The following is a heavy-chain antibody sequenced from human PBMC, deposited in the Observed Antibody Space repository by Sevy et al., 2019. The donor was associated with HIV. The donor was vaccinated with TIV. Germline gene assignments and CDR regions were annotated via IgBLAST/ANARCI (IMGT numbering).Heavy chain of an antibody. CDR2: ISYDGINK. J-gene: IGHJ6*02. V-gene: IGHV3-30*18. CDR1: GLSVTNNG. Sequence: GSLRLYCEVSGLSVTNNGMHWVRQAPGKGLEWVAVISYDGINKYYGDSVKGRFIISRDRSKNTLYLQMNILRIEDTAVYYCAKDFTGFYGMDVWGQGTTVTVSS. CDR3: AKDFTGFYGMDV. D-gene: IGHD3-9*01.